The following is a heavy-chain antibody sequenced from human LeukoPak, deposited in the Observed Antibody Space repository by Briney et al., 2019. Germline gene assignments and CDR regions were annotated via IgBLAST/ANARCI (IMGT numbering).Heavy chain of an antibody. CDR3: AQPRLDSSILDY. D-gene: IGHD3-22*01. J-gene: IGHJ4*02. CDR2: IIPIFGIA. V-gene: IGHV1-69*04. CDR1: GGTFSSYA. Sequence: SVKVSCKTSGGTFSSYAISWVRQAPGRGLEWMGRIIPIFGIANYAQKFQGRVTITADKSTSTAYMELSSLRSEDTAVYYCAQPRLDSSILDYWGQGTLVTVSS.